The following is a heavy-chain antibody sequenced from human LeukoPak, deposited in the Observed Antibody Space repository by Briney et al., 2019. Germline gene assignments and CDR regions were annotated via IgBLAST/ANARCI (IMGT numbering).Heavy chain of an antibody. V-gene: IGHV3-23*01. D-gene: IGHD4-17*01. J-gene: IGHJ4*02. CDR1: GFTFSSYA. CDR2: ISGSGGST. Sequence: GGSLRLSCVASGFTFSSYAMSWVRQAPGKGLEWVSAISGSGGSTYYADSVKGRFTISRDNSKNTLYLQMNSLRAEDTAVYYCAREGDYGDYIDYWGQGTLVTVSS. CDR3: AREGDYGDYIDY.